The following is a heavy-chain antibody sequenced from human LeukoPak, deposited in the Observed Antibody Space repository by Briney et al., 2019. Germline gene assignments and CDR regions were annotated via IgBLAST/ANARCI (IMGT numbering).Heavy chain of an antibody. CDR3: AKDYYGSGRLFDY. CDR1: GFTFSSYA. J-gene: IGHJ4*02. V-gene: IGHV3-23*01. Sequence: GGSLRLSCAAPGFTFSSYAMSWVRQAPGKGLEWVSAISGSGGSTYYADSVKGRFTISRDNSKNTLYLQMNSLRAEDTAVYYCAKDYYGSGRLFDYWGQGTLVTVSS. CDR2: ISGSGGST. D-gene: IGHD3-10*01.